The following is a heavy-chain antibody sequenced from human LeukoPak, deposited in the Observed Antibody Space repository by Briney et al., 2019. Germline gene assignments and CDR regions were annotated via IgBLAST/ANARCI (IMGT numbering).Heavy chain of an antibody. V-gene: IGHV3-21*01. J-gene: IGHJ6*04. CDR1: GFTFSSYS. D-gene: IGHD4-17*01. CDR2: ISSSSSYI. Sequence: PGGSLTLSCAPSGFTFSSYSMNWVRQAPGKGLEWVSSISSSSSYIFYADSVKGRFTISRDNAKNSLYLQMNSLRAEGTAVYYCASDTVTTSGGMDGWGKGTTVSDSS. CDR3: ASDTVTTSGGMDG.